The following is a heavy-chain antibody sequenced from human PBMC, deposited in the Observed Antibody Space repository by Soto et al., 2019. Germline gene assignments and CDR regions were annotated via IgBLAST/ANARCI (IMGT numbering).Heavy chain of an antibody. CDR1: GFTFSSYG. CDR2: ISYDGSDK. V-gene: IGHV3-30*18. J-gene: IGHJ4*02. Sequence: GGSLRLSCAASGFTFSSYGMHWVRQAPGKGLEWVALISYDGSDKYSAGSVKGRFTISRDNSKNTLYLQMNSLRAEDTAIYYCAKDLNYYDTSGYLEGTDYWGQGTLVTVSS. D-gene: IGHD3-22*01. CDR3: AKDLNYYDTSGYLEGTDY.